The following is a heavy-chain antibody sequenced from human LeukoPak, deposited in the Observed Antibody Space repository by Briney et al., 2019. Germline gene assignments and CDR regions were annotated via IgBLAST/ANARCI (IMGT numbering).Heavy chain of an antibody. CDR3: ARGPIFYDYVWGSYRYNWFDP. D-gene: IGHD3-16*02. J-gene: IGHJ5*02. CDR2: IYHSGST. CDR1: GYSISSGYY. V-gene: IGHV4-38-2*01. Sequence: PSETLSLTCAVSGYSISSGYYWGWIRQPPGKGLEWIGSIYHSGSTYYNPSLKSRVTISVDTSKNQFSLKLSSVTAADTAVYYCARGPIFYDYVWGSYRYNWFDPWGQGTLVTVSS.